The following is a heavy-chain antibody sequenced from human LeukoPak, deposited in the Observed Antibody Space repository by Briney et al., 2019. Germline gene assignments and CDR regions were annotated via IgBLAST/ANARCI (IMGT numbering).Heavy chain of an antibody. V-gene: IGHV3-20*04. CDR3: ARGVPFYYYMDV. J-gene: IGHJ6*03. CDR2: INWNGGST. CDR1: GFTFDDYG. Sequence: GSLRLSCASSGFTFDDYGMIWVRQAPGKGLEWVSGINWNGGSTGYADSVKGRFTISRDNAKNSLYLQMNSLRAEDTALYYCARGVPFYYYMDVWGKGTTVTVSS. D-gene: IGHD2-2*01.